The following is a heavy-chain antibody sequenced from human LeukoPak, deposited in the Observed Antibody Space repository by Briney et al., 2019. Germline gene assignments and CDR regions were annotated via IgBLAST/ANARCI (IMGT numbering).Heavy chain of an antibody. D-gene: IGHD3-22*01. CDR3: ARARTYYYDSSGYYTGSY. V-gene: IGHV1-8*01. CDR2: MNPNSGNT. Sequence: GASVKVSCKASGYTFTSYDINWVRQATGQGLEWMGWMNPNSGNTGYAQKFQGRVTMTRNTSISTAYMELSSLRSEDTAVYYCARARTYYYDSSGYYTGSYWGQGTLVTVSS. J-gene: IGHJ4*02. CDR1: GYTFTSYD.